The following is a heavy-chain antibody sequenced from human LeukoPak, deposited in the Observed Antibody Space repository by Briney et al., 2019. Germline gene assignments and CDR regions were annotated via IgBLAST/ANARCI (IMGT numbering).Heavy chain of an antibody. J-gene: IGHJ4*02. V-gene: IGHV3-30*01. CDR2: ISYDGSNK. CDR3: AREALRKLDVIAVVPAAMHY. Sequence: GGSLRLSCAASGFTFSSYAMHWVRQAPGKGLEWVAVISYDGSNKYYADSVKGRFTISRDNSKNTLYLQMNSLRAEDTAVYYCAREALRKLDVIAVVPAAMHYWGQGTLVTVSS. D-gene: IGHD2-2*01. CDR1: GFTFSSYA.